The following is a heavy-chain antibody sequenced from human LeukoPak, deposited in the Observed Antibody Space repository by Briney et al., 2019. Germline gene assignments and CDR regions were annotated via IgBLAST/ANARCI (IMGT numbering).Heavy chain of an antibody. Sequence: ASVKVSCKASGYTFTSYGISWVRQAPGQGLEWMGWISAYNGNTNYAQKLQGRVTMTTDTSTSTAYMELRSLRSDDTAVYYCARRNKGYCSSTSCRYWFDPWGQGTLVTVSS. CDR3: ARRNKGYCSSTSCRYWFDP. D-gene: IGHD2-2*01. V-gene: IGHV1-18*01. CDR1: GYTFTSYG. J-gene: IGHJ5*02. CDR2: ISAYNGNT.